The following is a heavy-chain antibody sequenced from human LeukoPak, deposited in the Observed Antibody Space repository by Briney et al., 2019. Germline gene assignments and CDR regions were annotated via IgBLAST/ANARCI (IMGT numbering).Heavy chain of an antibody. Sequence: SGGSLRLSCAASGFMFSSYAMTWVRQAPGKGLEWVSSISGPGEFTYYAESVKGRCTISRDNPENTVYLQMNRLRVDDTAVYYCAKAPEWLLLRLDYWGQGTLVTVSS. V-gene: IGHV3-23*01. CDR2: ISGPGEFT. D-gene: IGHD3-22*01. CDR1: GFMFSSYA. CDR3: AKAPEWLLLRLDY. J-gene: IGHJ4*02.